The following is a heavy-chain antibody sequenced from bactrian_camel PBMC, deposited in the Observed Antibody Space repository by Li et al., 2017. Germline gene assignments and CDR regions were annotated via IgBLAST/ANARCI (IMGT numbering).Heavy chain of an antibody. CDR2: FFPGDGSS. Sequence: QLVESGGGSVQPRGSLRLSCELSGSVKDLNCMGWFRQAPGKEREGVATFFPGDGSSHYADSVKGRFTISEDSAKNTLYLQMDNLKPEDTGMYHCAVEWMLGDSPYRCIHPAEFSYWDHGTQVTVS. V-gene: IGHV3S54*01. CDR1: GSVKDLNC. D-gene: IGHD1*01. J-gene: IGHJ6*01. CDR3: AVEWMLGDSPYRCIHPAEFSY.